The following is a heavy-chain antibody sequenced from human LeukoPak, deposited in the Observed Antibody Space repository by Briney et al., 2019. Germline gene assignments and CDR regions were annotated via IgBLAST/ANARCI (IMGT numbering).Heavy chain of an antibody. D-gene: IGHD4-17*01. CDR1: GYSFTSYW. CDR2: IYPGDSDT. CDR3: ARHHGGDYVFDYYYYMDV. V-gene: IGHV5-51*01. J-gene: IGHJ6*03. Sequence: PGESLKISCKGSGYSFTSYWIGWVRQMPGKGLEWMGIIYPGDSDTRYSPSFQGQVTISADKSISTAYLQWSSLKASDTAMYYCARHHGGDYVFDYYYYMDVWGKGTTVTVSS.